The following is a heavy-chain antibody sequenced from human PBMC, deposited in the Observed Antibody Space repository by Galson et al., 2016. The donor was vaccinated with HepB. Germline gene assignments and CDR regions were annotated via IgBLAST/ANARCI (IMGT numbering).Heavy chain of an antibody. CDR1: RFAFSTYV. D-gene: IGHD3-22*01. J-gene: IGHJ4*02. Sequence: SLRLSCAASRFAFSTYVMSWVRQAPGKGLEWVSTISASGDDTYYADPVKGRFTISRDNSKNTLNVQMNSLRADDTAVYYCAAGYYYGDLGREWGKGTLVIVSS. V-gene: IGHV3-23*01. CDR2: ISASGDDT. CDR3: AAGYYYGDLGRE.